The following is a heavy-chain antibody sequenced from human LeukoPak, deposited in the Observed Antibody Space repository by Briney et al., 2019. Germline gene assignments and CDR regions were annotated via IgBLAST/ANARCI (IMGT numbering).Heavy chain of an antibody. CDR1: GGSISSYY. CDR2: IYYSGST. D-gene: IGHD4-17*01. CDR3: ARDRDDYGDRNYFDY. J-gene: IGHJ4*02. Sequence: ASETLSLTCTVSGGSISSYYWSWIRQPPGKGLEWIGYIYYSGSTNYNPSLKSRVTISVDTSKNQFSLKLSSVTAADTAVYYCARDRDDYGDRNYFDYWGQGTLVTVSS. V-gene: IGHV4-59*01.